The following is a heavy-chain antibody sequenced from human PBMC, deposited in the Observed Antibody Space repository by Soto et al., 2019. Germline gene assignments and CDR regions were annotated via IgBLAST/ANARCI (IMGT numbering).Heavy chain of an antibody. J-gene: IGHJ3*02. V-gene: IGHV3-48*01. CDR3: AREGQRLVHDAFDI. Sequence: GGSLRLSCAASGFTFSSYSMNWVRQAPGKGLEWVSYISSSSSTIYYADSVKGRFTISRDNAKNSLYLQMNSLRAEDTAVYYCAREGQRLVHDAFDIWGQGTMVTVSS. D-gene: IGHD6-13*01. CDR1: GFTFSSYS. CDR2: ISSSSSTI.